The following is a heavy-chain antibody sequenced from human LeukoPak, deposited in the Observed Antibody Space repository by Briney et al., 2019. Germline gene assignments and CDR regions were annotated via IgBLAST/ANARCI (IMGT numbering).Heavy chain of an antibody. D-gene: IGHD3-10*01. Sequence: GGSLRLSCASSGFTFSSSALSWVRQAPGKGLEWVSAISGSGVGTYYADSVKGRFTISRDNSKNTMYLQMNSLRAEDTAVYYCAKVKAGYGSGSYYPWVYWGQGTLVTVSS. CDR2: ISGSGVGT. V-gene: IGHV3-23*01. J-gene: IGHJ4*02. CDR3: AKVKAGYGSGSYYPWVY. CDR1: GFTFSSSA.